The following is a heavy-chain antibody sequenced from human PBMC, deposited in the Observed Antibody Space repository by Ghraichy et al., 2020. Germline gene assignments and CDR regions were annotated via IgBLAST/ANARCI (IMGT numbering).Heavy chain of an antibody. CDR1: GGSFSGYY. J-gene: IGHJ5*02. CDR3: ASLVVYCSGGSCRYNWFDP. D-gene: IGHD2-15*01. Sequence: SETLSLTCAVYGGSFSGYYWSWIRQPPGKGLEWIGEINHSGSTNYNPSLKSRVTISVDTSKNQFSLKLSSVTAADTAVYYCASLVVYCSGGSCRYNWFDPWGQGTLVTVSS. CDR2: INHSGST. V-gene: IGHV4-34*01.